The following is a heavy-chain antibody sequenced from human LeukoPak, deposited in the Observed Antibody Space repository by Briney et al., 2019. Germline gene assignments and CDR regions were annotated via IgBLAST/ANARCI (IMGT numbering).Heavy chain of an antibody. J-gene: IGHJ4*02. CDR2: IYYSGST. V-gene: IGHV4-61*01. CDR3: ARDQDWDLQSLRYFEY. D-gene: IGHD1-26*01. CDR1: GASVSSGSYY. Sequence: SETLSLTCNVSGASVSSGSYYWSWIRQPPGTELEWIGYIYYSGSTSYNPSLKSRVTISVDTSKNQFSLKLSSVTAADTAVYYCARDQDWDLQSLRYFEYWGQGTLVTVSS.